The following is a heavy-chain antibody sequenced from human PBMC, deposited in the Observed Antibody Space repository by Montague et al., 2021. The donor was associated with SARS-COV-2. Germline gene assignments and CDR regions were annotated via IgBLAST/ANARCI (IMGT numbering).Heavy chain of an antibody. Sequence: SETLSLTCTVSGGSISSSNYYWGWIRQPPGKGLEWIGNVYYSGSTYHNPSLKSRVTISIDTSKNQFSLKLSSVTAADTAVYYCARDDIVLQGVTKGMDVWGQGTTVTVSS. CDR2: VYYSGST. V-gene: IGHV4-39*07. CDR1: GGSISSSNYY. J-gene: IGHJ6*02. D-gene: IGHD3-10*01. CDR3: ARDDIVLQGVTKGMDV.